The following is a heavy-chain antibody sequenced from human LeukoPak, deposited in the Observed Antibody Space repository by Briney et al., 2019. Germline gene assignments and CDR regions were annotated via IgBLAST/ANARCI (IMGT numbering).Heavy chain of an antibody. CDR3: ARGLYYYDSSGYSPSDY. J-gene: IGHJ4*02. Sequence: QPGGSLRLSCAASGFTFSGYPIHWVRQAPGKGLEWVAVIWYDGSNKYYADSVKGRFTISRDNSKNTLYLQMNSLRAEDTAVYYCARGLYYYDSSGYSPSDYWGQGTLVTVSS. CDR2: IWYDGSNK. D-gene: IGHD3-22*01. V-gene: IGHV3-33*01. CDR1: GFTFSGYP.